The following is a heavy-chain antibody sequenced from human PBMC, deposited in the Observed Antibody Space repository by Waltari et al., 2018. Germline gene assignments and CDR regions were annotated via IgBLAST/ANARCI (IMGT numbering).Heavy chain of an antibody. CDR3: AKAVYSSSWYNWFDP. D-gene: IGHD6-13*01. J-gene: IGHJ5*02. CDR2: ISHIGDNT. Sequence: CVRQAPGKGLEWVPTISHIGDNTYFADSLRGRFTISRDNSKDTVYLQMNSLRPEDTALYYCAKAVYSSSWYNWFDPWGQGTLVTVSS. V-gene: IGHV3-23*01.